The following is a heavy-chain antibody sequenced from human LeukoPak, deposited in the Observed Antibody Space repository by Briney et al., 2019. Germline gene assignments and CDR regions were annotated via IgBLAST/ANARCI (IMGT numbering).Heavy chain of an antibody. CDR3: ARDRAQSMVRGVIIAQHYYYYMDV. V-gene: IGHV1-2*02. D-gene: IGHD3-10*01. Sequence: GASVKVSCKASGYTFTGYYMHWVRQAPGQGLEWMGWINPNSGGTNYAQKFQGRVTMTRDTSISTAYMELSRLRSDDTAVYYCARDRAQSMVRGVIIAQHYYYYMDVWGKGTTVTVSS. CDR1: GYTFTGYY. CDR2: INPNSGGT. J-gene: IGHJ6*03.